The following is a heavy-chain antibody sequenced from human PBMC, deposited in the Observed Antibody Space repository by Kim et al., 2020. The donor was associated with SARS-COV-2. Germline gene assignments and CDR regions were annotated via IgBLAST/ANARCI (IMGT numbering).Heavy chain of an antibody. D-gene: IGHD6-6*01. J-gene: IGHJ2*01. CDR3: AAREEEQLVHNPSWYFDL. CDR1: GFTFSDYY. V-gene: IGHV3-11*01. CDR2: ISSSGSTI. Sequence: GGSLRLSCAASGFTFSDYYMSWIRQAPGKGLEWVSYISSSGSTIYYADSVKGRFTISRDNAKNSLYLQMNSLRAEDTAVYYCAAREEEQLVHNPSWYFDLWGRGTLVTVSS.